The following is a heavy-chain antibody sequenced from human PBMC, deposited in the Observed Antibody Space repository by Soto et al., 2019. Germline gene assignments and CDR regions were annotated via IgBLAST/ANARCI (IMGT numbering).Heavy chain of an antibody. V-gene: IGHV4-39*01. CDR1: GGSISSSSYY. J-gene: IGHJ6*02. CDR2: IYYSGST. D-gene: IGHD5-12*01. Sequence: LSLTCTVSGGSISSSSYYWGWIRQPPGKGLEWIGSIYYSGSTYYNPSLKSRVTISVDTSKNQFSLKLSSVTAADTAVYYCARLNGAGLRDYYYGMDVWGQGTTVTVSS. CDR3: ARLNGAGLRDYYYGMDV.